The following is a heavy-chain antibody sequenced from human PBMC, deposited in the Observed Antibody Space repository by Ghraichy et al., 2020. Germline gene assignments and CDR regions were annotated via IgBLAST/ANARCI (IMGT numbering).Heavy chain of an antibody. CDR1: GFTFSSYV. CDR3: AKAVHYDSSGQYPY. J-gene: IGHJ4*02. D-gene: IGHD3-22*01. CDR2: ISAGGDST. Sequence: LSLTCAASGFTFSSYVMGWVRQAPGKGLEWVSDISAGGDSTYYADSMKGRFTISRDNSKNKLYLQMNSLRAEDTAVYYCAKAVHYDSSGQYPYWGQGTLVTVSS. V-gene: IGHV3-23*01.